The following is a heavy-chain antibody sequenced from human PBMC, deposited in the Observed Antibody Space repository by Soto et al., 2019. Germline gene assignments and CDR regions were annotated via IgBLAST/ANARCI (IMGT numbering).Heavy chain of an antibody. D-gene: IGHD4-17*01. J-gene: IGHJ4*02. CDR2: TYHSGNP. CDR3: ARGAYGDYVGYFDS. Sequence: QLQLQESGSRLVKSSETLSLTCGVSGDTISTGGYSWAWIRQPPGKAREWIGHTYHSGNPSYNPSPKGRLTLXVXRXXNPFSLKVSSVTAADAAVYYCARGAYGDYVGYFDSWGQGTLVTVSS. V-gene: IGHV4-30-2*01. CDR1: GDTISTGGYS.